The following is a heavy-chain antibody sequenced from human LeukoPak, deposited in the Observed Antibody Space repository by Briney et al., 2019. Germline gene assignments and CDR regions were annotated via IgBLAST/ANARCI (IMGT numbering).Heavy chain of an antibody. V-gene: IGHV3-23*01. Sequence: GGSLRLSCGASGFTFSTYAMSWVRQAPGKGLEWVSAISGSGGSTYYADSVKGRFTISRDNSKNTLYLQMNSLRAEDTAVYYCAKDAMIVVVQFDYWGQGTLVTVSS. D-gene: IGHD3-22*01. CDR2: ISGSGGST. J-gene: IGHJ4*02. CDR1: GFTFSTYA. CDR3: AKDAMIVVVQFDY.